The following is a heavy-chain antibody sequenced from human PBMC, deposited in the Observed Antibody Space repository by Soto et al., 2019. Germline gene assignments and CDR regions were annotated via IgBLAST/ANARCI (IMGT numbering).Heavy chain of an antibody. V-gene: IGHV1-18*01. D-gene: IGHD6-19*01. CDR1: GYTFTSYG. J-gene: IGHJ4*02. CDR3: ASVAVAGDREYYFDY. CDR2: ISAYNGNT. Sequence: QVQLVQSGAEVKKPGASVKVSCKASGYTFTSYGISWVRQAPGQGLEWMGWISAYNGNTNYAQKLQGRVTMTTDTSTSTAYMGLRSLRSDDTAVYYCASVAVAGDREYYFDYWGQGTLVTVSS.